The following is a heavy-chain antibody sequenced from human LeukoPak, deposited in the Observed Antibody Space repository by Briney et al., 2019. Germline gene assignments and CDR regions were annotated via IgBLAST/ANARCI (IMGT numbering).Heavy chain of an antibody. J-gene: IGHJ4*02. CDR3: ARARLVRGPVTPLYYFDY. V-gene: IGHV1-8*01. CDR2: MNPNSANT. Sequence: AAVKVSCKASGYTFTTYDINWVRQATGQGLEWMGWMNPNSANTGYAQKFQGRVTITRNTSISTAYMELNSLRSDDTAVYYCARARLVRGPVTPLYYFDYWGQGVLVTVSS. CDR1: GYTFTTYD. D-gene: IGHD2-8*02.